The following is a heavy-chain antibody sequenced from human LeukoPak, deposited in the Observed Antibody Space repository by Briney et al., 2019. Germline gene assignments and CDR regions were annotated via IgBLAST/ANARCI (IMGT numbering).Heavy chain of an antibody. CDR2: ISPGGGPT. D-gene: IGHD5-12*01. CDR1: GFPFSSHG. J-gene: IGHJ4*02. Sequence: PGGSLRLSCAGSGFPFSSHGMNWVRQAPGKGLEWVSGISPGGGPTYYADSVKGRFTISRDDSKNTLYLQMNNLRAEDTAVYYCAKDGAWLRFDDWGQGILVTVSS. V-gene: IGHV3-23*01. CDR3: AKDGAWLRFDD.